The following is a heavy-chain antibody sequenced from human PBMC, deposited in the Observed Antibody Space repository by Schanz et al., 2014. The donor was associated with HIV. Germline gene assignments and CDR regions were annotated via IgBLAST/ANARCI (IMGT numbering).Heavy chain of an antibody. D-gene: IGHD1-20*01. CDR3: AKTSITLGMDV. CDR1: GFTFSIYA. V-gene: IGHV3-23*01. CDR2: VSSSGGST. Sequence: EVQLLESGGGLVHPGGSLRLSCAASGFTFSIYAMAWVRQAPGKGLEWVSTVSSSGGSTYSADSVKGRFTISRVNSKNTLYLQMNSLRAEDTAIYYCAKTSITLGMDVWGQGTTVTVSS. J-gene: IGHJ6*02.